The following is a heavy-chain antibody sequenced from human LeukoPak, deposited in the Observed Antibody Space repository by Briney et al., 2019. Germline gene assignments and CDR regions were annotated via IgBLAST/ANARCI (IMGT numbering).Heavy chain of an antibody. J-gene: IGHJ4*02. V-gene: IGHV4-61*01. D-gene: IGHD6-13*01. CDR2: IYYSGST. CDR1: GGSVSSGSYY. CDR3: ARAGRYSSWYGGWSY. Sequence: PSETLSLTCTVSGGSVSSGSYYWSWIRQPPGTGLEWIGYIYYSGSTNYNPSLKSRVTISVDTSKNQFSLKLSSVTAADTAVYYCARAGRYSSWYGGWSYWGQGTLVTVSS.